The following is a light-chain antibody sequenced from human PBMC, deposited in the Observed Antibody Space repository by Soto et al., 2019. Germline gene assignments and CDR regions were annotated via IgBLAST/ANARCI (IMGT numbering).Light chain of an antibody. CDR1: SSNIGAGYD. CDR2: GYN. CDR3: QSYDNSLSVLYV. V-gene: IGLV1-40*01. Sequence: QSVLTQPPSVSGAPGQRVTISCTGSSSNIGAGYDVHWYQQLPGTAPRLLISGYNNRPSGVPDRFSGSQSGTSASLAITGLQAEDEADYYCQSYDNSLSVLYVFGTGTKLTVL. J-gene: IGLJ1*01.